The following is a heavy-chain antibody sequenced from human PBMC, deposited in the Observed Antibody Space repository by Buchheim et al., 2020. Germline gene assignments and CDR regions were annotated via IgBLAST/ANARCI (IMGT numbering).Heavy chain of an antibody. D-gene: IGHD6-13*01. Sequence: VACLFTPSAHIAVQCCVDGCSFSGYDWIWILQPPGKGLEWIGEINHSGSTNYNPSLKSRVTIAVDTYTNQFSLKLSSVTAADTAVYYCARGHLRSSWYDYYYYGMDVWGQGTT. V-gene: IGHV4-34*01. J-gene: IGHJ6*02. CDR1: GCSFSGYD. CDR3: ARGHLRSSWYDYYYYGMDV. CDR2: INHSGST.